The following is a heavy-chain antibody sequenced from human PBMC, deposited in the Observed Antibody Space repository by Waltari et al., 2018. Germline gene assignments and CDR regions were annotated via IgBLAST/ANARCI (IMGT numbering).Heavy chain of an antibody. CDR2: IYSGGST. Sequence: EVQLVETGGGLIQPGGSLRLSCAASGFTVSSNYMSWVRQAPGKGLEWVLVIYSGGSTYYADSVKGRFTTSRDNSKNTLYLQMNSLSAEDTAGYYCARGPAGHFDYWGQGTLVTVSS. CDR3: ARGPAGHFDY. CDR1: GFTVSSNY. D-gene: IGHD6-19*01. J-gene: IGHJ4*02. V-gene: IGHV3-53*02.